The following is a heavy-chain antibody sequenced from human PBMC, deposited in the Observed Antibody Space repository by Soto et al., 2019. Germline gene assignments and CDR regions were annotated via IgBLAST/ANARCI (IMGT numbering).Heavy chain of an antibody. V-gene: IGHV3-23*01. CDR2: ISGSGGST. Sequence: TGGSLRLSCAASGFTFSSYAMSWVRQAPGKGLEWVSAISGSGGSTYYADSVKGRFTISRDNSKNTLYLQMNSLRAEDTAVYYCAKDREYYDFWSGYYNYYYYYMDVWGKGTTVTVSS. CDR1: GFTFSSYA. CDR3: AKDREYYDFWSGYYNYYYYYMDV. D-gene: IGHD3-3*01. J-gene: IGHJ6*03.